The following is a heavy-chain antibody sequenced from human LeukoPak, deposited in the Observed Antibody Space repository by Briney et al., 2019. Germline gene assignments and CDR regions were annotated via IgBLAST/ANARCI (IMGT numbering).Heavy chain of an antibody. CDR1: GFTFSRSW. Sequence: QAGGSLRLSCAASGFTFSRSWMSWVRQAPGKGLEWVASIKQDESEKYYVDSVKGRFTISRDNAKNSLYLQMNSLRAEDTAVYYCSTGRRFKSSRYQYYYIDVWGKGTTVTVSS. V-gene: IGHV3-7*01. CDR2: IKQDESEK. CDR3: STGRRFKSSRYQYYYIDV. D-gene: IGHD5-24*01. J-gene: IGHJ6*03.